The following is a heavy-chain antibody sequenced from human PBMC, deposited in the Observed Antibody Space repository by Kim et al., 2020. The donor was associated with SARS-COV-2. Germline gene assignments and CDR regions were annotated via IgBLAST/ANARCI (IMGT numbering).Heavy chain of an antibody. CDR2: IKSKTDGGTT. D-gene: IGHD1-26*01. CDR3: TTEGQVVGATGGIDAFDI. J-gene: IGHJ3*02. V-gene: IGHV3-15*01. Sequence: GGSLRLSCAASGFTFSNAWMSWVRQAPGKGLEWVGRIKSKTDGGTTDYAAPVKGRFTISRDDSKNTLYLQMNSLKTEDTAVYYCTTEGQVVGATGGIDAFDIWGQGTMVTVSS. CDR1: GFTFSNAW.